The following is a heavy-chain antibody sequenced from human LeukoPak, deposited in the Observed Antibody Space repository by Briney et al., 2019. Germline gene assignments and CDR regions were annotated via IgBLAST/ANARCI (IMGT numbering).Heavy chain of an antibody. V-gene: IGHV4-59*01. J-gene: IGHJ4*02. D-gene: IGHD3-3*01. CDR2: IYYSGST. CDR3: ARSDEGASYDFWSGYSALFDY. Sequence: PSETLSLTCTVSGDSISGCYWSWIRQPPGKGLEWIGYIYYSGSTNYNPSLKSRVTISVDTSKNQFSLKLSSVTAADTAVYYCARSDEGASYDFWSGYSALFDYWGQGTLVTVSS. CDR1: GDSISGCY.